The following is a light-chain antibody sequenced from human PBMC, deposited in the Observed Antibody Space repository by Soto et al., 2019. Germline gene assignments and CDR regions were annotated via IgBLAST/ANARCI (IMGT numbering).Light chain of an antibody. Sequence: QSALTQPASVSGSPGQSITSCCTGTTSDVGNYNLVSWYQHHPGKAPKLIIYDVSERPSGVSNRFSASKSGNTASLTISGLQAEDEADYYCCSYAGPHTRYVFGTGTKVTVL. CDR3: CSYAGPHTRYV. J-gene: IGLJ1*01. CDR2: DVS. V-gene: IGLV2-23*02. CDR1: TSDVGNYNL.